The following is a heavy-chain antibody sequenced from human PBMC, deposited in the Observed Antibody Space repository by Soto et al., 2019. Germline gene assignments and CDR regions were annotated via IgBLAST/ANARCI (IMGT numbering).Heavy chain of an antibody. CDR2: VYSGGTT. CDR3: ARGRSASSDFDY. CDR1: GFTVSTYN. D-gene: IGHD3-10*01. Sequence: EVHLVESGGGLVQPGGSLRLSCAASGFTVSTYNMNWVRQAPGEGLEWVSVVYSGGTTYYADSVRGRFTISRDNSKNTLFLQMNSLRAEDTAVYYCARGRSASSDFDYWGQGTLVTVSS. J-gene: IGHJ4*02. V-gene: IGHV3-66*01.